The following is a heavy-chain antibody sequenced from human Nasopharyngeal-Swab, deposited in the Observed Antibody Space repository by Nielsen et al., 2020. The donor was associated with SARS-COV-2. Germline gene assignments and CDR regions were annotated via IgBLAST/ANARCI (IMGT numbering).Heavy chain of an antibody. Sequence: GGSLRLSCAASGFTVSSNYMSWVRRAPGKGLGWVSVIYSGGSTYYADSVKGRFTISRDNSKNTLYLQMNSLRAEDTAVYYCANLAAAGGIDAFDIWGQGTMVTVSS. V-gene: IGHV3-53*01. CDR1: GFTVSSNY. D-gene: IGHD6-13*01. CDR2: IYSGGST. CDR3: ANLAAAGGIDAFDI. J-gene: IGHJ3*02.